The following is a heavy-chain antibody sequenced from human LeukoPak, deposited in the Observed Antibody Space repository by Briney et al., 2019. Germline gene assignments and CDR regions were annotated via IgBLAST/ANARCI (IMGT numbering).Heavy chain of an antibody. D-gene: IGHD6-6*01. V-gene: IGHV4-34*01. CDR3: ARVDSSSSSANLDY. CDR2: INHSGST. J-gene: IGHJ4*02. Sequence: SETLSLTCAVYVGSFSSYYWSWIRQPPGKGLAWIGEINHSGSTNYNPSLKSRVTISVDTSKNQFSLKLSSVTAADTAVYYCARVDSSSSSANLDYWGQGTLVTVSS. CDR1: VGSFSSYY.